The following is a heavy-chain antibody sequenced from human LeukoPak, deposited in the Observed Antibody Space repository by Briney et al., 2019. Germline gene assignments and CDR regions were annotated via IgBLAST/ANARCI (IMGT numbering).Heavy chain of an antibody. V-gene: IGHV1-3*01. J-gene: IGHJ4*02. CDR1: GYTFTSYA. D-gene: IGHD3-3*01. CDR2: INAGNGNT. CDR3: ARHSIWSGYYFDY. Sequence: GASVKVSCKASGYTFTSYAMHWVRQAPGQRLEWMGWINAGNGNTKYSQKFQGRVTITRDTSASTAYMELSSLRSEDTAVYYCARHSIWSGYYFDYWGQGTLVTVSS.